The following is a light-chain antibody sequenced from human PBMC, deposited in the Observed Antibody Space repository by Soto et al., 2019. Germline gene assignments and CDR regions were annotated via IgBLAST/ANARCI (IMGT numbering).Light chain of an antibody. V-gene: IGKV3-15*01. Sequence: TQSPATVSLNPGERATLYCRASQSVSANLAWYQHKPGQAPRLLIYGASTRATGIPARFSGSGTGTDFTLTISSLQSDDFAVYYCQQYSKWPPFGRVSKVDIK. CDR3: QQYSKWPP. J-gene: IGKJ1*01. CDR1: QSVSAN. CDR2: GAS.